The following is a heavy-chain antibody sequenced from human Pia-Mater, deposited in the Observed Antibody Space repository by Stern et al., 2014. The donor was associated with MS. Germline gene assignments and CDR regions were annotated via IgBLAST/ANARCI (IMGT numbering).Heavy chain of an antibody. Sequence: VQLVESGGDVVQPGRSLRLSCAASGFTFSSYGMHWVRQAPGKGLEWVALISYDGSHKHYVDSLRGRFTNSRDNSKNTVYLQMNSLRPEDTAVYYCAKDRAYYDFWRGYYTDAFDIWGQGTRVTVSS. CDR2: ISYDGSHK. D-gene: IGHD3-3*01. CDR1: GFTFSSYG. J-gene: IGHJ3*02. CDR3: AKDRAYYDFWRGYYTDAFDI. V-gene: IGHV3-30*18.